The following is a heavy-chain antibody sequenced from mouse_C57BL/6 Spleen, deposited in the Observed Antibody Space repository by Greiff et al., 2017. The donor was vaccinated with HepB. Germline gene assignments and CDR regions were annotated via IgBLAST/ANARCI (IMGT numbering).Heavy chain of an antibody. Sequence: QVQLQQPGAELVKPGASVKLSCKASGYTFTSYWMHWVKQRPGQGLEWIGMIHPTSGSTNYNEKFKSKATLTVDKSSSTAYMQLSSLTSADAAVYYGAREGDYYGSRYVDVWGTGTTVTVSS. V-gene: IGHV1-64*01. J-gene: IGHJ1*03. CDR3: AREGDYYGSRYVDV. D-gene: IGHD1-1*01. CDR2: IHPTSGST. CDR1: GYTFTSYW.